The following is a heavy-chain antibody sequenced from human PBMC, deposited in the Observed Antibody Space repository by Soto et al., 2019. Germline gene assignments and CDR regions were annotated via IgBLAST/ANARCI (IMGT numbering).Heavy chain of an antibody. V-gene: IGHV1-69*01. CDR3: AKDVGFQQLLFVFEP. D-gene: IGHD6-13*01. J-gene: IGHJ5*02. CDR1: GGTFSNFG. CDR2: IIPIFASS. Sequence: QVQLVQSGAEVKKPGSSVRVSCKASGGTFSNFGFSWVRQAPGQGLEWMGGIIPIFASSNYAQKFQGRLTITADESTSPAYMDLSSLSSEDTAVYFCAKDVGFQQLLFVFEPGGQGTLVTVSS.